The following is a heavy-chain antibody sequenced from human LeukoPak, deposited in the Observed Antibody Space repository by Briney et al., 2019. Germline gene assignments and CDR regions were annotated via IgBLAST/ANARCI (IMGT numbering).Heavy chain of an antibody. CDR3: ASTKRDYYDSSAFWGD. J-gene: IGHJ4*02. CDR2: VDHTGST. V-gene: IGHV4-59*01. CDR1: DDSITMYY. D-gene: IGHD3-22*01. Sequence: SETLSLTCSVSDDSITMYYWTWIRQPPGKGLEWIGYVDHTGSTNFNPSLNGRVSISRDTTNNLFSLRLRSVTAADTAVYYCASTKRDYYDSSAFWGDWGQGTLVTVSS.